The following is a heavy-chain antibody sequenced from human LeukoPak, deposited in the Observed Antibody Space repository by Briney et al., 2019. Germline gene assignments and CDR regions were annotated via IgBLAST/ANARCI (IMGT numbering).Heavy chain of an antibody. CDR3: ARALYYYGSSWWFDP. D-gene: IGHD3-10*01. CDR1: GGSISSYY. J-gene: IGHJ5*02. CDR2: IYYSGST. V-gene: IGHV4-59*12. Sequence: SETLSLTCTVSGGSISSYYWSWIRQPPGKGLEWIGYIYYSGSTDYNPSLKSRVTISVDTSKNQFSLKLSSVTAADTAVYYCARALYYYGSSWWFDPWGQGTLVTVSS.